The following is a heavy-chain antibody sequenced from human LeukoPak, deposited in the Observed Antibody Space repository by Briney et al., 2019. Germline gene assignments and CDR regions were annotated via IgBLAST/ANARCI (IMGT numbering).Heavy chain of an antibody. Sequence: SETLSLTCTVSGGSISRYYWSWIRQPAGKGPEGIGRIYTSGSTNYNPSRKSRVTISVGTFKHQLSLKLSSVTAADTDVYYCARDVYSSSTTENYYYYYMDVWGKGTKVTVSS. CDR3: ARDVYSSSTTENYYYYYMDV. CDR1: GGSISRYY. J-gene: IGHJ6*03. CDR2: IYTSGST. V-gene: IGHV4-4*07. D-gene: IGHD6-6*01.